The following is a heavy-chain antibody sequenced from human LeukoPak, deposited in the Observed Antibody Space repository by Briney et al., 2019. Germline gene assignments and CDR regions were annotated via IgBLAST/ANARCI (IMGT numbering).Heavy chain of an antibody. CDR1: TGSISSGDDF. CDR3: ARDARPGSGHGFDP. V-gene: IGHV4-31*03. Sequence: SETLSLTCTVSTGSISSGDDFWSWIRQHPGKGLEWIGYIHYSGRTYYNPSLKSRVTISVDTSKNQLSLKLTSVTAADTAVYYCARDARPGSGHGFDPWGQGTLVTVSS. CDR2: IHYSGRT. J-gene: IGHJ5*02. D-gene: IGHD5-12*01.